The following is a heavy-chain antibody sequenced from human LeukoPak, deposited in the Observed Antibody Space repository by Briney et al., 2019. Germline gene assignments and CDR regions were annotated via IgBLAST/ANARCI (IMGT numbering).Heavy chain of an antibody. Sequence: RASVKVSCKASGYTFTGYYMHWVRQAPGQGLEWMAWINPYSGGTNYAQKFQGRVTMTRDTSISTAYMELSRLRSDDTAVCYCSRDLYCSGGSCYGWYFDLWGRGTLVTVSS. CDR1: GYTFTGYY. J-gene: IGHJ2*01. D-gene: IGHD2-15*01. CDR3: SRDLYCSGGSCYGWYFDL. V-gene: IGHV1-2*02. CDR2: INPYSGGT.